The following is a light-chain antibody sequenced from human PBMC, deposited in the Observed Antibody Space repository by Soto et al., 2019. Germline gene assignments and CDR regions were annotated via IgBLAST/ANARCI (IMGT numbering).Light chain of an antibody. Sequence: DIQMTQSPSTLSASVGDRVTITCRASQSISSWLAWYQQKPGKAPKLLNYDASSLESGVPSRFSGSGSGTEFTLTISSLQPEDFATYYCQQLNIYPFTFGPGTKVDIK. CDR3: QQLNIYPFT. CDR1: QSISSW. J-gene: IGKJ3*01. V-gene: IGKV1-5*01. CDR2: DAS.